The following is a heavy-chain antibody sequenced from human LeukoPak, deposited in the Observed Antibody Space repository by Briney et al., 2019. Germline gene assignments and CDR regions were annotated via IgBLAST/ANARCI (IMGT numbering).Heavy chain of an antibody. V-gene: IGHV3-30-3*01. CDR1: GFTFSSYA. D-gene: IGHD6-13*01. CDR3: ARDRQLAPAVY. Sequence: GGSLRLSCAASGFTFSSYAMHWVRQAPGKGLEWVAVISYDGSNKYYADSVKGRFTISRDNSKNTLYLQMNSLRAEDTAVYYCARDRQLAPAVYWGQGTLVTVSS. CDR2: ISYDGSNK. J-gene: IGHJ4*02.